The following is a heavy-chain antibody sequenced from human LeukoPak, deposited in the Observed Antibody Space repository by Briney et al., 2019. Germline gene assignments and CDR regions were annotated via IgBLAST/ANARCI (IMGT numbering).Heavy chain of an antibody. CDR3: AKGLVGAFDY. Sequence: GGSLRLSCAAFGFTFSSYAMHWVRQAPGKGLEWVSAISGSGGSTYYADSVKGRFTISRDNSKNTLYLRMNSLRAEDTAVYYCAKGLVGAFDYWGQGTLVTVSS. V-gene: IGHV3-23*01. CDR1: GFTFSSYA. J-gene: IGHJ4*02. CDR2: ISGSGGST. D-gene: IGHD1-26*01.